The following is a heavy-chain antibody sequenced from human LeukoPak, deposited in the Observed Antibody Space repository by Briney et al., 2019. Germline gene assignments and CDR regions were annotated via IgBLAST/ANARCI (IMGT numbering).Heavy chain of an antibody. V-gene: IGHV4-39*07. CDR1: GGSISSSSYY. D-gene: IGHD3/OR15-3a*01. J-gene: IGHJ4*02. Sequence: SETLSLTCTVSGGSISSSSYYWGWIRQPPGKGLEWIGSIYYSGSTYYNPSLKSRVTISVDTSKNQFSLKLSSVTAADAAVYYCARGRGFWTGYWGQGTLVTVSS. CDR2: IYYSGST. CDR3: ARGRGFWTGY.